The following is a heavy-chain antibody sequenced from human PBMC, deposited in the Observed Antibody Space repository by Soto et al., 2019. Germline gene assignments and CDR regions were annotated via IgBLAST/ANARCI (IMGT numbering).Heavy chain of an antibody. Sequence: LCLTFTVCCGSVSNISNYSSWVGQPPGKGLEWIGYIYYSGSADYNPSLGSRVTISLDTSKNQFSLKLSSVTTADTAVYYCAREGDYYDSSGYYPFDYWGHGNPGHRLL. V-gene: IGHV4-61*01. J-gene: IGHJ4*02. CDR3: AREGDYYDSSGYYPFDY. D-gene: IGHD3-22*01. CDR2: IYYSGSA. CDR1: CGSVSNISNY.